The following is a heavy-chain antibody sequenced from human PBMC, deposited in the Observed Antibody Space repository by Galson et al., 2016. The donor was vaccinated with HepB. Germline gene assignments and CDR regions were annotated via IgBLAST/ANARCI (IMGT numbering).Heavy chain of an antibody. CDR3: ARSRIPGYCAAAVCHSFDY. D-gene: IGHD2-8*02. J-gene: IGHJ4*02. CDR2: TSYDGNYK. Sequence: SLRLSCAASGFTLRSYAMHWVRQAPGKGLEWVAITSYDGNYKYYADSVKGRFTISRDNSKNTLYLQLNSLRTGDTAVYYCARSRIPGYCAAAVCHSFDYWGQGTQVTVSP. CDR1: GFTLRSYA. V-gene: IGHV3-30*03.